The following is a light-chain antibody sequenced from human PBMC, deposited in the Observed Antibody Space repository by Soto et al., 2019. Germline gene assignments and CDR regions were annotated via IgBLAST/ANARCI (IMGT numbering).Light chain of an antibody. CDR1: QSVSTN. CDR2: SVS. V-gene: IGKV3-15*01. J-gene: IGKJ1*01. Sequence: EIVLTQSPATLSVSPGDRASLSCRASQSVSTNLAWYQHKPGQPPRLLFYSVSPRASGVPAMYSVSGSETDFTLTSSSLQSEDLAVYYCQQYHSWPLTFGQGTKVE. CDR3: QQYHSWPLT.